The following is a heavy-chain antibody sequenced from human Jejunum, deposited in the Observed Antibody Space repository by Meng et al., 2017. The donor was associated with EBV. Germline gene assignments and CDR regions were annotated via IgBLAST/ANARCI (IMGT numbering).Heavy chain of an antibody. V-gene: IGHV4-4*02. D-gene: IGHD3-22*01. CDR3: AGNGYYALEY. Sequence: QVPLQESGPRRGKPSGAISLTCVVSGGSISDNDWWSWVRQPPGKGLEWLGEIYHGGGTNYNPSLESRVTISVDKSKNQFSLKLNSVTVADTAVYYCAGNGYYALEYWGPGMLVTVSS. J-gene: IGHJ4*02. CDR1: GGSISDNDW. CDR2: IYHGGGT.